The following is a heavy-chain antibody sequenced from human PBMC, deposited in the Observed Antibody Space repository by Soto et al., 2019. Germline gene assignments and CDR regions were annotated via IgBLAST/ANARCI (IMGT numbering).Heavy chain of an antibody. CDR2: VHHSGST. D-gene: IGHD2-15*01. CDR1: GYSISSGYH. CDR3: ARQDGVVVEGRWLDP. V-gene: IGHV4-38-2*01. J-gene: IGHJ5*02. Sequence: SETLSLTCAVSGYSISSGYHWGWIRQPPGKGLEWLGSVHHSGSTYYNPSLKSRLTLSVDKSKNQFSLNLTSVTPADTAVYYCARQDGVVVEGRWLDPWGRGTLSTVSS.